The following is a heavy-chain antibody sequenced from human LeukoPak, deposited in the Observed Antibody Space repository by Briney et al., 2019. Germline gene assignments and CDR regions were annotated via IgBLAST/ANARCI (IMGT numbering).Heavy chain of an antibody. CDR3: ARGSGGYNWISP. CDR2: VIPIFGTA. J-gene: IGHJ5*02. D-gene: IGHD3-10*01. Sequence: GASVKLCCKASGGSFSSYANSWVREPPGQGLGWMGGVIPIFGTANYAQKHQGRVTLTTDTSTSTAYMELRSLRSYDTAVYYCARGSGGYNWISPSGQGTLVTASS. V-gene: IGHV1-69*05. CDR1: GGSFSSYA.